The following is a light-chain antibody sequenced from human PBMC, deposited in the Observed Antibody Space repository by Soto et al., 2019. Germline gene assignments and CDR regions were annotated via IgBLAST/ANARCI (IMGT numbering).Light chain of an antibody. CDR2: DVS. CDR3: SSYTSSSTSVV. CDR1: SSDVGGYNY. V-gene: IGLV2-14*01. Sequence: QSVLTQPASVSGSPGQSITISCTGTSSDVGGYNYVSWYQQHPGKAPKLMIYDVSNRPSGVSNRFSGSKSGNTASLNISGLQAEDDADYYCSSYTSSSTSVVFGGGTKLTVL. J-gene: IGLJ2*01.